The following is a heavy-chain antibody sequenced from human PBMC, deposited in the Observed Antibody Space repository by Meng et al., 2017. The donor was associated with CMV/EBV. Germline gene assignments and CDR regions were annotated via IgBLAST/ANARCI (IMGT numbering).Heavy chain of an antibody. J-gene: IGHJ1*01. CDR3: AKALAGTGPFQH. CDR2: LYSGGSST. Sequence: GGPLRLSCAASGFTFSSYAMSWVRQAPGKGLEWVSVLYSGGSSTNYADSVKGRFTISRDKSKNTLYLQMNSLRAEDTAVYYCAKALAGTGPFQHWGQGTLVTVSS. CDR1: GFTFSSYA. D-gene: IGHD6-19*01. V-gene: IGHV3-23*03.